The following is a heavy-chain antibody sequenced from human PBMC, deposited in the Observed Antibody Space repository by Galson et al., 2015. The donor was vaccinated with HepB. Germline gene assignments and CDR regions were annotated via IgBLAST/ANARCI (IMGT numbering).Heavy chain of an antibody. CDR1: GFIFSRHG. CDR2: IWSDGTKQ. Sequence: SLRLSCAASGFIFSRHGMHWVRQAPGKGLEWVALIWSDGTKQLYGDSVKGRFTISRDNSKNTLYLQMNSLRADDTAVYYCAREAAIAAPAAFDNWGQGALVTVSS. J-gene: IGHJ4*02. D-gene: IGHD6-13*01. V-gene: IGHV3-33*01. CDR3: AREAAIAAPAAFDN.